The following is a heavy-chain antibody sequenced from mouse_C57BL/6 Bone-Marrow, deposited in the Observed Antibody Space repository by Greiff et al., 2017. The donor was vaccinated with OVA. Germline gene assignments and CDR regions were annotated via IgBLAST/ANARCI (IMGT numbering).Heavy chain of an antibody. D-gene: IGHD2-12*01. CDR3: SYSFSFAY. CDR2: INPSTGGT. CDR1: GYSFTGYY. Sequence: LVKPGASVKISCKASGYSFTGYYMNWVKQSPEKSLEWIGEINPSTGGTTYNQKFKAKATLTVDKSSSTAYMQLKSLTSEDSAVYYCSYSFSFAYWGQGTLVTVSA. V-gene: IGHV1-42*01. J-gene: IGHJ3*01.